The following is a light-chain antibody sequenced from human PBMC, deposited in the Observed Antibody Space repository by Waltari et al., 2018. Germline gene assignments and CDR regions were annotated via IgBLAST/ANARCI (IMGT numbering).Light chain of an antibody. Sequence: QLVLTQSPSASASLGASVKLTCTLSSGHSDYAIAWHQQQPGKGPRYLMKLNSDGSHNKGDGIPDRVSGSSSGAERYLTISSLQSEDEADYYCHAWRSGILVFAGGTKLTVL. V-gene: IGLV4-69*01. CDR3: HAWRSGILV. CDR2: LNSDGSH. CDR1: SGHSDYA. J-gene: IGLJ2*01.